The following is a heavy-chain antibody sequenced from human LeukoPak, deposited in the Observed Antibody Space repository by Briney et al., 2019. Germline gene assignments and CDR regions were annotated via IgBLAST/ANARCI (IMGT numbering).Heavy chain of an antibody. V-gene: IGHV1-2*02. D-gene: IGHD3-3*01. CDR2: INPNSGGT. Sequence: ASVKVSCKASGYTLTGYYMHWVRQAPGQGLEWMGWINPNSGGTNYAQKFQGTVTMTRDKSISTAYMELSRLRSDDTAVYYCARGRGRDSPIWSGYYNWGQGTLVTVSS. CDR3: ARGRGRDSPIWSGYYN. J-gene: IGHJ4*02. CDR1: GYTLTGYY.